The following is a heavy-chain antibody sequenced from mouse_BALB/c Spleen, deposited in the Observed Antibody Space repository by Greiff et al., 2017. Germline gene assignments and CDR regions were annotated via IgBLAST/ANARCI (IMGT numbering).Heavy chain of an antibody. CDR1: GYSITSDYA. CDR3: ARKDYDYAMDY. J-gene: IGHJ4*01. D-gene: IGHD2-4*01. Sequence: EVHLVESGPGLVKPSQSLSLTCTVTGYSITSDYAWNWIRQFPGNKLEWMGYISYSGSTSYNPSLKSRISITRDTSKNQFFLQLNSVTTEDTATYYCARKDYDYAMDYWGQGTSVTVSS. CDR2: ISYSGST. V-gene: IGHV3-2*02.